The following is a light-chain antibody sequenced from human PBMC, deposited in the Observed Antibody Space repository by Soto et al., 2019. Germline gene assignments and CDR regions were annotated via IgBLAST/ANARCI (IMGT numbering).Light chain of an antibody. CDR1: LSVSSNY. V-gene: IGKV3-20*01. J-gene: IGKJ5*01. Sequence: EVVLTQSPGTLSLSPGERATVSCRASLSVSSNYLAWYQQKPGQAPRLLIYGAYSRATGISDRFSGSGSGTDFTLTIRRLEPEDFAVYFCKQYGSSPITFGQGTRLEIK. CDR3: KQYGSSPIT. CDR2: GAY.